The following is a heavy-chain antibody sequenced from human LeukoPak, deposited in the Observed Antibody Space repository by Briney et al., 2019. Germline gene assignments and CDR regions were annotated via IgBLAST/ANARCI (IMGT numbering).Heavy chain of an antibody. CDR1: GFTFSSYA. V-gene: IGHV3-7*01. CDR2: IKQDGSEK. Sequence: GGSLRLSCAASGFTFSSYAMSWVRQAPGKGLEGVANIKQDGSEKYYVDSVKGRFTISRDNAKNSLYLQMNSLRAEDTAVYYCARVDSSSGAFDIWGQGTMVTVSS. D-gene: IGHD6-6*01. J-gene: IGHJ3*02. CDR3: ARVDSSSGAFDI.